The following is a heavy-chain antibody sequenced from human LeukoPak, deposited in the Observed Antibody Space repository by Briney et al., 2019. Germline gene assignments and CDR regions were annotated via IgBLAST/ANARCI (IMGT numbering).Heavy chain of an antibody. D-gene: IGHD3-10*01. Sequence: SETLSLTCTVSGGSISSYYWSWIRQPPGKGLEWIGYIYYSRSTNYNPSLKSRVTISVDTSKNQFSLKLSSVTAADTAVYYCARGGGYGSGSYYSYWGQGTLVTVSS. CDR3: ARGGGYGSGSYYSY. V-gene: IGHV4-59*01. CDR2: IYYSRST. CDR1: GGSISSYY. J-gene: IGHJ4*02.